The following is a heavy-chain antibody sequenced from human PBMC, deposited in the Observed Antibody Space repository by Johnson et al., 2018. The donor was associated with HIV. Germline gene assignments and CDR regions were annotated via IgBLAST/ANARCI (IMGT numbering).Heavy chain of an antibody. CDR1: GFIFSTYG. CDR2: IRYDGSNE. V-gene: IGHV3-30*02. Sequence: QMQLVESGGGVVQPGGSLRLSCVASGFIFSTYGMHWVRQAPGKGLEWLAFIRYDGSNEYYVDSVKGRFTISRDNSKNTLYRQMNSRGAEDTAMYYCAKGKDYGAFDMWGQGTMVTVSS. J-gene: IGHJ3*02. CDR3: AKGKDYGAFDM. D-gene: IGHD3-16*01.